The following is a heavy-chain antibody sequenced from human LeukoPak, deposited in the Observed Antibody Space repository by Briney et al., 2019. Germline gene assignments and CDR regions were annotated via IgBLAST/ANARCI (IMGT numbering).Heavy chain of an antibody. CDR3: AGGSVKPQVHRPAY. Sequence: GGSLRLSCAASGFTFSDYSMNWVRQAPGKGLEDLLYINSDGKTTYYADSVKGRFTISRDNSKNTLYLQMNSLRAEDTAVYYCAGGSVKPQVHRPAYWGQGTLVTVSS. CDR2: INSDGKTT. D-gene: IGHD2/OR15-2a*01. J-gene: IGHJ4*02. CDR1: GFTFSDYS. V-gene: IGHV3-48*01.